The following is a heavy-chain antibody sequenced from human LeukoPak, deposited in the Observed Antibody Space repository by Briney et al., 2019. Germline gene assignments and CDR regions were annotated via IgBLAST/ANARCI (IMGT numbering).Heavy chain of an antibody. CDR3: ARDQGDRRYYYDSSGYFPPDY. V-gene: IGHV1-2*02. D-gene: IGHD3-22*01. CDR2: INPNSGGT. CDR1: GYTXTGYY. J-gene: IGHJ4*02. Sequence: ASVKVSCKASGYTXTGYYMHWVRQAPGQGLEWVGWINPNSGGTNYAQKFQGRVTMTRDTSISTAYMELSRLRSDDTAVYYCARDQGDRRYYYDSSGYFPPDYWGQGTLVTVSS.